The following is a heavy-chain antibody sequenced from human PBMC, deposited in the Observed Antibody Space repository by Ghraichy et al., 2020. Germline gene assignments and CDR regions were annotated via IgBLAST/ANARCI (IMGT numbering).Heavy chain of an antibody. CDR1: GYSISSGYY. V-gene: IGHV4-38-2*01. Sequence: SETLSLTCAVSGYSISSGYYWGWIRQPPGEGLEWIGSISHGVNTYFNPSLKSRVTISLDTSRNQFSLKLGSVTAADTAVYYCARVATFVYWGQGTLVTVSS. CDR3: ARVATFVY. D-gene: IGHD1-26*01. J-gene: IGHJ4*02. CDR2: ISHGVNT.